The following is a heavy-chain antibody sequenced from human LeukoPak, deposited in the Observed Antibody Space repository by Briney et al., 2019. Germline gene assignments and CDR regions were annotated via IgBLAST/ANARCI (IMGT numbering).Heavy chain of an antibody. CDR1: GGTFSSYA. Sequence: ASVKVSCKASGGTFSSYAISWVRQAPGQWLEWMGGIIPIFGTANYAQNFQGRVTLTADESTSTAYMELSSLRSEDTAVYYCARDGVNNWNYVFYGMDVWGQGTTVTVSS. J-gene: IGHJ6*02. CDR3: ARDGVNNWNYVFYGMDV. CDR2: IIPIFGTA. V-gene: IGHV1-69*13. D-gene: IGHD1-7*01.